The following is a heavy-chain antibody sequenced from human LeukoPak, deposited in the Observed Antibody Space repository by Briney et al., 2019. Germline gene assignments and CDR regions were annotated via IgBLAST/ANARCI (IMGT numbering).Heavy chain of an antibody. CDR2: INSDGSIT. CDR1: GFTFSNYW. D-gene: IGHD4/OR15-4a*01. J-gene: IGHJ4*02. CDR3: ARRAGAYSHPYDY. V-gene: IGHV3-74*01. Sequence: GGSLRLSCAASGFTFSNYWMHWVRQAPGKGLVWVSRINSDGSITSYADSVKGRFTISRDNSKNTLYLQMNSLRAEDTAVYYCARRAGAYSHPYDYWGQGTLVTVSS.